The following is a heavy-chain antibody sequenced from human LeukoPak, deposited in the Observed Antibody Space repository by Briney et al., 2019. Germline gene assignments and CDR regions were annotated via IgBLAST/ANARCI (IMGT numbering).Heavy chain of an antibody. D-gene: IGHD4-23*01. CDR1: GYTLTDYY. CDR2: FDPEDGET. J-gene: IGHJ4*02. Sequence: ASVKVSCKASGYTLTDYYMHWVRQAPGKGLEWMGGFDPEDGETIYAQKFQGRVTMTEDTSTDTAYMELSSLRSEDTAVYYCATSAVVTAFDYWGQGTLVTVSS. V-gene: IGHV1-24*01. CDR3: ATSAVVTAFDY.